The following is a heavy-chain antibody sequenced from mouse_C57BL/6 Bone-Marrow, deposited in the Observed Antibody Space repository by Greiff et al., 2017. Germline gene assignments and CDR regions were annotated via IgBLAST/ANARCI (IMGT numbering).Heavy chain of an antibody. CDR3: ARVGAQSYYAMDY. CDR1: GYTFTSYW. CDR2: IYPGSGST. D-gene: IGHD1-3*01. J-gene: IGHJ4*01. V-gene: IGHV1-55*01. Sequence: QVQLQQPGAELVKPGASVKMSCKASGYTFTSYWITWVKQRPGQGLEWIGDIYPGSGSTNYNEKFKSKATLTVDTSSSTAYMQLSSLPSEDSAVYYCARVGAQSYYAMDYWGQGTSVTVSS.